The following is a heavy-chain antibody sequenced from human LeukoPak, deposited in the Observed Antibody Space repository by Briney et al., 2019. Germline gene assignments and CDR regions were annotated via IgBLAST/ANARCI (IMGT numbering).Heavy chain of an antibody. CDR1: GFTFSSYS. D-gene: IGHD3-3*01. J-gene: IGHJ4*02. Sequence: GGSLRLSCAASGFTFSSYSVNWVRQAPGKGLEWVSYISSSSSTIYYADSVKGRFTISRDNAKNSLYLQMNSLRAEDTAVYYCARGDNFWSGYFEPPFDYWGQGTLVTVSS. V-gene: IGHV3-48*01. CDR3: ARGDNFWSGYFEPPFDY. CDR2: ISSSSSTI.